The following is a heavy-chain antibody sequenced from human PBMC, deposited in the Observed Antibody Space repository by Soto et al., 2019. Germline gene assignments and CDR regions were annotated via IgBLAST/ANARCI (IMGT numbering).Heavy chain of an antibody. V-gene: IGHV1-46*01. CDR2: INPSSGNT. CDR3: ARRYGSCFDY. D-gene: IGHD5-18*01. J-gene: IGHJ4*02. Sequence: ASVKVSCKASGYTFTSYYMHWVRQAPGQGLEWMGIINPSSGNTNYAQKVQGRVTMSTDTSTSTAYMELSSLRSEDTAVYYCARRYGSCFDYWGQGTLVTVSS. CDR1: GYTFTSYY.